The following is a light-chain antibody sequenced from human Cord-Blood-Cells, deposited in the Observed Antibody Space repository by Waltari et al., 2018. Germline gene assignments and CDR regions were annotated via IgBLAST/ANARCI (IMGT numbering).Light chain of an antibody. V-gene: IGLV2-14*01. CDR3: SSYXSSSTWV. CDR2: DVS. J-gene: IGLJ3*02. Sequence: QSALTQPAPVSGSXXQSXXXSCTGTSTXXGGXXXFPGSPQHPSNAPNLMIYDVSKRPSGVSNRFSGSKSGNTASLTISGLQAEDEADYYCSSYXSSSTWVFGGGTKLTXX. CDR1: STXXGGXXX.